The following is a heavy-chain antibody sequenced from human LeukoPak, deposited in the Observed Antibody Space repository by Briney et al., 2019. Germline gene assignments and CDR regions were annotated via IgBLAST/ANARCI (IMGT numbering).Heavy chain of an antibody. CDR1: GFTFSSYA. Sequence: GGSLRLSCAASGFTFSSYAMSWVRQAPGEGLEWVSAISGMGGSTYYADSVKGRFTISRHNSKNTLSLQKNSLRADDTAVYYCARVRGAAAFDIWGQGTMVTASS. J-gene: IGHJ3*02. CDR2: ISGMGGST. CDR3: ARVRGAAAFDI. D-gene: IGHD6-25*01. V-gene: IGHV3-23*01.